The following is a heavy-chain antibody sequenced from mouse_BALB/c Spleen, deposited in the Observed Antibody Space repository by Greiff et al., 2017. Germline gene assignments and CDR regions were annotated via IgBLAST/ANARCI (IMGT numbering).Heavy chain of an antibody. CDR2: INPSTGYT. CDR3: ARYYCDYDALAY. Sequence: QVQLQQSGAELAKPGASVKMSCKASGYTFTSYWMHWVKQRPGQGLEWIGYINPSTGYTEYNQKFKDKATLTADKSSSTAYMQLSSLTSEDSAVYYCARYYCDYDALAYWGEGTLVTVSA. D-gene: IGHD2-4*01. V-gene: IGHV1-7*01. J-gene: IGHJ3*01. CDR1: GYTFTSYW.